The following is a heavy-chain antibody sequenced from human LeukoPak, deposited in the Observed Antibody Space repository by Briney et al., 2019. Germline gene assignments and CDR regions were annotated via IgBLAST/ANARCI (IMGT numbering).Heavy chain of an antibody. CDR3: ARCTNDLYYFDY. V-gene: IGHV4-30-4*01. CDR1: GGSISSGDYS. D-gene: IGHD2-8*01. Sequence: SETLSLTCTVSGGSISSGDYSWSWIRQPPGKGLEWTGYIYYSGSTYYNPSLKSRVTISVDTSKNQFSLKLSSVTAADTAVYYCARCTNDLYYFDYWGQGTLVTVSS. CDR2: IYYSGST. J-gene: IGHJ4*02.